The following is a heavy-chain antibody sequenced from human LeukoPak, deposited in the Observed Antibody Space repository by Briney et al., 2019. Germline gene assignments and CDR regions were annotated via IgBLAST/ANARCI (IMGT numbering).Heavy chain of an antibody. D-gene: IGHD5-12*01. V-gene: IGHV3-30*18. CDR3: AKARYSGYDTRGVVDY. Sequence: GGSLRLSCAASGFTFSSYGMHWVRQAPGKGLEWVAVISYDGSNKYYADSVKGRFTISRDNSKNTLYPRMNSLRAEDTAVYYCAKARYSGYDTRGVVDYWGQGTLVTVSS. CDR2: ISYDGSNK. CDR1: GFTFSSYG. J-gene: IGHJ4*02.